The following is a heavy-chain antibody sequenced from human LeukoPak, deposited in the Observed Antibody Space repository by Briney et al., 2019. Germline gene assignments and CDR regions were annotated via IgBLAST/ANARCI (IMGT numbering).Heavy chain of an antibody. V-gene: IGHV4-34*01. CDR1: GGSFSGYY. Sequence: DPSETLSLTCAVYGGSFSGYYWSWIRRPPGKGLEWIGEINHSGSTNYNPSLKSRVTISVDTSKNQFSLKLSSVTAADTAVYYCARLLLWFGEKWFDPWGQGTLVTVSS. CDR3: ARLLLWFGEKWFDP. D-gene: IGHD3-10*01. J-gene: IGHJ5*02. CDR2: INHSGST.